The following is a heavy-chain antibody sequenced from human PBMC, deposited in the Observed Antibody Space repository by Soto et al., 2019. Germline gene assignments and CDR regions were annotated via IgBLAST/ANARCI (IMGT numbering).Heavy chain of an antibody. CDR2: IYPGDSDT. J-gene: IGHJ6*02. CDR1: GYKFTRYW. D-gene: IGHD6-13*01. CDR3: ARTAAAGKYYYGMDV. V-gene: IGHV5-51*01. Sequence: GEALQSSYKGCGYKFTRYWVGWGRQKNGKGLEWMGIIYPGDSDTKYSPSFEGQVTISADKSIGTAYLQWSSLKASDTAMYYCARTAAAGKYYYGMDVWGQGTTVTVSS.